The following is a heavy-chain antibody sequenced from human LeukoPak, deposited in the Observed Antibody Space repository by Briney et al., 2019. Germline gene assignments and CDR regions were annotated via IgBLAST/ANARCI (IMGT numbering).Heavy chain of an antibody. CDR2: ISSSSHAI. J-gene: IGHJ2*01. Sequence: GALRLSCAASGFTFSSYSMNWVRQAPGKGLEWVSYISSSSHAIYYADSVKGRFTISRDNAKTSLFLQMNSLRAEDTAVYYCAREGATVSTWYFDLWGRGTLVTVSS. CDR3: AREGATVSTWYFDL. D-gene: IGHD4-17*01. CDR1: GFTFSSYS. V-gene: IGHV3-48*04.